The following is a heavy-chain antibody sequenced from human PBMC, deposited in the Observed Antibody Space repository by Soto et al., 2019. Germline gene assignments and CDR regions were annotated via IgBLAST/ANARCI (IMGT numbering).Heavy chain of an antibody. D-gene: IGHD3-10*01. J-gene: IGHJ4*02. V-gene: IGHV3-53*01. CDR1: GFSVSSTY. Sequence: PGGSLRLSCAVSGFSVSSTYMSWVRQAPGKGLEWVSVMYSGGSAYYADSVKGRFSISRENSKNTLSLQMNSLRAEDTAVYYCARVMMVRGVVFEYWGRGTLVTVSS. CDR2: MYSGGSA. CDR3: ARVMMVRGVVFEY.